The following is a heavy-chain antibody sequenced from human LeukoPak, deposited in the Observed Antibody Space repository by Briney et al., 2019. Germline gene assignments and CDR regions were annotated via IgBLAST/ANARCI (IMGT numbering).Heavy chain of an antibody. CDR2: IYTSGST. Sequence: PSETLSLTCTVSGGSISSYHWSWIRQPAGKGLEWIGRIYTSGSTNYNPSLKSRVTISVDTSKNQFSLKLSSVTAADTAVYYCARDHGPDHQDKQCFYGSGGYNWFDPWGQGPLVTVSS. D-gene: IGHD3-10*01. CDR1: GGSISSYH. CDR3: ARDHGPDHQDKQCFYGSGGYNWFDP. J-gene: IGHJ5*02. V-gene: IGHV4-4*07.